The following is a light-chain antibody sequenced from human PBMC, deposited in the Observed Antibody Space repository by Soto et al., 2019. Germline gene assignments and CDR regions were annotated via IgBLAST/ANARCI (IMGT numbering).Light chain of an antibody. J-gene: IGKJ1*01. CDR1: QSVSNY. Sequence: EIVLTQSPATLSLSPGERATLSFRASQSVSNYLAWYQQKPGHAPRLLIYGASIRATGIPARFSGSGSGTEFTLTISSLQSDDFATYYCQQFKDYAWAFGQGTKVDIK. V-gene: IGKV3-15*01. CDR3: QQFKDYAWA. CDR2: GAS.